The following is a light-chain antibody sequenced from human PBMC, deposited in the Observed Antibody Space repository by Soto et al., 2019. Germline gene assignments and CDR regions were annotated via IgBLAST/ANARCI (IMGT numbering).Light chain of an antibody. J-gene: IGKJ1*01. CDR3: QQLNCYAGA. Sequence: SQLTQSPSFLSASVGDRVTITCRASQGISSYLAWYQQKPGKAPKLLIYAASTLQSGVPTRFSGSGSGTEFTLTISYLQAEDFATYYGQQLNCYAGAFGQGTKVEI. CDR2: AAS. V-gene: IGKV1-9*01. CDR1: QGISSY.